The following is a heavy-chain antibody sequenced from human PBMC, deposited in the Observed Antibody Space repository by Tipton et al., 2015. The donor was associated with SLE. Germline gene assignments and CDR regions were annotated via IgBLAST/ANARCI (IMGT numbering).Heavy chain of an antibody. CDR3: AREISGSSWPSCFDP. CDR1: GFTVSSNY. CDR2: IYSGGST. D-gene: IGHD6-13*01. J-gene: IGHJ5*02. V-gene: IGHV3-53*01. Sequence: GSLRLSCAASGFTVSSNYMSWVRQAPGKGLEWVSVIYSGGSTYYADSVKGRFTISRDNAENSLYLQMSSLRAEDTAVYYCAREISGSSWPSCFDPWGQGTLVTVSS.